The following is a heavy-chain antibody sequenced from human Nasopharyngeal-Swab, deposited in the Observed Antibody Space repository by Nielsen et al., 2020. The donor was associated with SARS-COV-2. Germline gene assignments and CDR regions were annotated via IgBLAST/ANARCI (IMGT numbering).Heavy chain of an antibody. CDR2: ISGSGGNT. V-gene: IGHV3-23*01. CDR3: AKDLREYSYGSNFDH. D-gene: IGHD5-18*01. J-gene: IGHJ4*02. Sequence: WIGQATWMVLEWVSVISGSGGNTYYADSVKGRFTISRDKSKNTLYLQMNSLRAEDRAVYYCAKDLREYSYGSNFDHWGQGTLVTVSS.